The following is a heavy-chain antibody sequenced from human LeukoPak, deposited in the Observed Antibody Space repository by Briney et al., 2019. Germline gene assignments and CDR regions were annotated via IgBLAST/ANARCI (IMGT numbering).Heavy chain of an antibody. J-gene: IGHJ4*02. Sequence: ASVKVSCKASGYTFTSYGISWVRQAPGQGLEWMGWISAYNGNTNYAQKLQGRVTMTTDTSTSTAYMELSSLRSEDTAVYYCARDRLYSSSWYYFDYWGQGTLVTVSS. CDR2: ISAYNGNT. D-gene: IGHD6-13*01. CDR1: GYTFTSYG. V-gene: IGHV1-18*01. CDR3: ARDRLYSSSWYYFDY.